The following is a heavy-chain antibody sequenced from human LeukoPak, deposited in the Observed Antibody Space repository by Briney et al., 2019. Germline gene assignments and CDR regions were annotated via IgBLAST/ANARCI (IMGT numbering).Heavy chain of an antibody. CDR2: IDQNGNS. CDR1: GYSISSGYY. D-gene: IGHD4-11*01. CDR3: ARLYSSQVLTYYFDY. Sequence: PSETLSLTCAVSGYSISSGYYWGWIRPPPGKGLEWIGIIDQNGNSYYTSSLKRRVTISVDISDNQFSLRLSSVTAADTALYYSARLYSSQVLTYYFDYWGQGTLVTVSS. V-gene: IGHV4-38-2*01. J-gene: IGHJ4*02.